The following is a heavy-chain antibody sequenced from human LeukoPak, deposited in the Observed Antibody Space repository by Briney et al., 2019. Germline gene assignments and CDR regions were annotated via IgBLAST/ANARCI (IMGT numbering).Heavy chain of an antibody. V-gene: IGHV4-34*01. J-gene: IGHJ6*02. CDR2: INHSGST. CDR1: GGSFSDSY. CDR3: ARGSWYCSSISCYKYYYAMDV. Sequence: PSETLSLTCAVCGGSFSDSYWSWIRQRPGKGLEWIGEINHSGSTNFKSSLKSRVTISVDTSKNQFSLKLSSVTAADTAVYFCARGSWYCSSISCYKYYYAMDVWGQGTTVSVSS. D-gene: IGHD2-2*02.